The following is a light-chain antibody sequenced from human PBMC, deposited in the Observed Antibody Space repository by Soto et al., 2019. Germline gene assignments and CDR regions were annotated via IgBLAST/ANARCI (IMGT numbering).Light chain of an antibody. CDR1: QSISSW. CDR3: QQYNSSLYT. CDR2: DAS. V-gene: IGKV1-5*01. J-gene: IGKJ2*01. Sequence: DIQMTQSPSTLSASVGDRVTITCRASQSISSWLAWYQQKPGKAPKLLIYDASSLESGVPSRFSGSGSGTEFTLTISSLQPYDFATYYCQQYNSSLYTFGQGTKLEIK.